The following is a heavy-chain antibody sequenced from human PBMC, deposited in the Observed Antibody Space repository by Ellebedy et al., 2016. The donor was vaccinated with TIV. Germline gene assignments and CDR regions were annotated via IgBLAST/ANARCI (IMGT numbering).Heavy chain of an antibody. Sequence: GESLKISXAASGFPVSSNYMSWVRQAPGRGLEWVSLIYSGGATHYADSVKGRFTVSRDSSNNTLSLEMSSLRVEDTAIYFCARQSRVGATPLDSWGQGTLVTVSP. D-gene: IGHD1-26*01. CDR3: ARQSRVGATPLDS. V-gene: IGHV3-66*04. CDR2: IYSGGAT. CDR1: GFPVSSNY. J-gene: IGHJ4*02.